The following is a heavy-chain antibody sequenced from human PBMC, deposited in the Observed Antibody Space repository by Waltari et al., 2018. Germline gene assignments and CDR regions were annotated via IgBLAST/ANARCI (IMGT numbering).Heavy chain of an antibody. CDR3: AKPTDSSGYYPDY. V-gene: IGHV3-30*02. CDR2: IRNEGSNK. J-gene: IGHJ4*02. D-gene: IGHD3-22*01. Sequence: QVQLVESGGGVVQPGGSLRLSCAASGFTFSSYGMHWVRQAPGKGLAWVAFIRNEGSNKYYSNSVKGRFTISRDNSKNTLYLQMNSLRAEDTAVYYCAKPTDSSGYYPDYWGQGTLVTVSS. CDR1: GFTFSSYG.